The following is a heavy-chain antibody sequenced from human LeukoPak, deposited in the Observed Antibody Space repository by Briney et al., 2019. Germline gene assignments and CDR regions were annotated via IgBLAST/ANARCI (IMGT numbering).Heavy chain of an antibody. CDR3: ARDIVGGPY. J-gene: IGHJ4*02. Sequence: GGSLRLSCAASGFTFSSYWMHWVRQAPGKGLVWVSRINSDGSSTTYADSVKGRFTISRDESKNSLYLQMNSLRTEDTAVYYCARDIVGGPYWGQGTLVSVSS. CDR1: GFTFSSYW. CDR2: INSDGSST. D-gene: IGHD5-12*01. V-gene: IGHV3-74*01.